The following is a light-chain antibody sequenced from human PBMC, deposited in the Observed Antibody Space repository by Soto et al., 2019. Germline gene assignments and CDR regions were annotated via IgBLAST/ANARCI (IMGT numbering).Light chain of an antibody. Sequence: EIVLSQSPDTLSLSPGERATLSCRASQRVTNSYLAWYQQKPGQAPRLLIFGASSRATGIPDRFSGSESGTDFTLTISSLEPEDFTLYFCHQYGTSPRTFGPGTQVEF. CDR1: QRVTNSY. CDR2: GAS. CDR3: HQYGTSPRT. V-gene: IGKV3-20*01. J-gene: IGKJ1*01.